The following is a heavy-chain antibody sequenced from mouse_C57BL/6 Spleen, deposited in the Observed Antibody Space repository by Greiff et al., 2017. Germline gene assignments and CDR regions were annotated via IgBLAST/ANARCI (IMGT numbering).Heavy chain of an antibody. J-gene: IGHJ3*01. V-gene: IGHV1-5*01. D-gene: IGHD2-3*01. CDR3: TRSRPFYDGYYPAWFAY. CDR1: GYTFTSYW. CDR2: IYPGNSDT. Sequence: VQLQQSGTVLARPGASVKMSCKTSGYTFTSYWMHWVKQRPGQGLEWIGAIYPGNSDTSYNQKFKGKAKLTAVTSASTAYMELSSLTNEDSAVYYCTRSRPFYDGYYPAWFAYWGQGTLVTVSA.